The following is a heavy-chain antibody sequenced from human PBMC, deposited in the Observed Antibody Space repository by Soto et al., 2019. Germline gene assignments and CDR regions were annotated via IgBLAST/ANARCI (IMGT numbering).Heavy chain of an antibody. Sequence: EVQLVESGGGLIQPGGSLRLSCAVSGFTVSNNYMSWVRQAPGKGLEGVSVIYSGGYTAYGDSVKGRFTISRDNSKNTPFPQKNTPGAPHPDVFYCGAPPGGGGYWGQGTLVTVSS. D-gene: IGHD3-10*01. CDR2: IYSGGYT. CDR3: GAPPGGGGY. CDR1: GFTVSNNY. J-gene: IGHJ4*02. V-gene: IGHV3-53*01.